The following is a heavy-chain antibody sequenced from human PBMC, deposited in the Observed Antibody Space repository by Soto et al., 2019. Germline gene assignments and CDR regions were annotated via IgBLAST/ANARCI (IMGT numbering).Heavy chain of an antibody. CDR1: GFTFSTYW. J-gene: IGHJ4*02. V-gene: IGHV3-7*01. Sequence: EVQLVESGGGLVQPGGSLRLSCAASGFTFSTYWMTWVRQAPGRGLEWVANINEDGSVKGYVDSVKGRFVISRDNATNSLNLQMNSLRAEDSAVYYCARDRPKGACDLDYCGQGTLVTVAS. CDR3: ARDRPKGACDLDY. D-gene: IGHD1-26*01. CDR2: INEDGSVK.